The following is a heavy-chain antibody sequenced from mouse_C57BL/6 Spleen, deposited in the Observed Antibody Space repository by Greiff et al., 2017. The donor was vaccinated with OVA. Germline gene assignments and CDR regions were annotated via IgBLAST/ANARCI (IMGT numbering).Heavy chain of an antibody. D-gene: IGHD2-3*01. V-gene: IGHV14-4*01. CDR3: TWLLRDYAMDY. CDR1: GFNIKDDY. J-gene: IGHJ4*01. Sequence: VQLKQSGAELVRPGASVKLSCTASGFNIKDDYMHWVKQRPEQGLEWIGWIDPENGDTAYASKFQGKATITADTSSNTAYLQLSSLTSEDTAVYYCTWLLRDYAMDYWGQGTSVTVSS. CDR2: IDPENGDT.